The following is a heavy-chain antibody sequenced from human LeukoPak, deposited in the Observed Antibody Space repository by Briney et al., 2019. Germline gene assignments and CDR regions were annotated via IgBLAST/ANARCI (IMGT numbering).Heavy chain of an antibody. CDR2: ISYDGSNK. CDR3: AKDQGDGYGTFFQH. Sequence: PGRSLRLSCAASGFTFSSYGMHWVRQAPGKGLEWVAVISYDGSNKYHADSVKGRFTISRDNSKNTLYLQMNSLRAEDTAVYYCAKDQGDGYGTFFQHWGQGTLVTVSS. J-gene: IGHJ1*01. CDR1: GFTFSSYG. D-gene: IGHD5-24*01. V-gene: IGHV3-30*18.